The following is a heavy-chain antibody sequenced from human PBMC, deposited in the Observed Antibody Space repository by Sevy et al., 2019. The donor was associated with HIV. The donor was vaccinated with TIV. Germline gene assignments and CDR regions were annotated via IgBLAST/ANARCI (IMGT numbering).Heavy chain of an antibody. J-gene: IGHJ3*02. Sequence: SETLSLTCTVSGGSISSSSYYWGWIRQPPGKGLEWIGSIYYSGSTYYNPSLKSRVTISVDTSKNQFSLKLSSVTAADTAVYYCARHSGIAGAGLGAFDIWGQGTMVTVSS. CDR1: GGSISSSSYY. CDR2: IYYSGST. V-gene: IGHV4-39*01. CDR3: ARHSGIAGAGLGAFDI. D-gene: IGHD6-13*01.